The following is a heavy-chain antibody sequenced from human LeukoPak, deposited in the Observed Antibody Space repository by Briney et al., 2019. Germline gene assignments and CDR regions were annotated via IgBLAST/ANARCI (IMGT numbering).Heavy chain of an antibody. J-gene: IGHJ5*02. Sequence: SQTLSLTCAISGDSVSSNSAAWNWIRQSPSRGLEWLGRTYYRSKWYNDYAVSVKSRITINPDTSKNQSSLQLNSVTPEDTAVYYCARDPTPCGSGSYLIPDFRNWFDPWGQGTLVTVSS. CDR1: GDSVSSNSAA. V-gene: IGHV6-1*01. CDR2: TYYRSKWYN. D-gene: IGHD3-10*01. CDR3: ARDPTPCGSGSYLIPDFRNWFDP.